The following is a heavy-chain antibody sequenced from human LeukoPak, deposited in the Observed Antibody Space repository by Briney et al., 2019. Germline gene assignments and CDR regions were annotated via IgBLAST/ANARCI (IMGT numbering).Heavy chain of an antibody. Sequence: ASVKVSCKASGYTFTSYGISWVRQAPGQGLEWMGWISAYNGNTNYAQKLRGRVTMTTDTSTSTAYMELSSLRSEDTAVYYCATTLYITIFGVVNDAFDIWGQGTMVTVSS. CDR1: GYTFTSYG. CDR3: ATTLYITIFGVVNDAFDI. V-gene: IGHV1-18*01. D-gene: IGHD3-3*01. CDR2: ISAYNGNT. J-gene: IGHJ3*02.